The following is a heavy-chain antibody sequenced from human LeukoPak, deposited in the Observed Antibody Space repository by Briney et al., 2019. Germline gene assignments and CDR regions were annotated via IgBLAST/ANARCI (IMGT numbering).Heavy chain of an antibody. Sequence: GGSLRLSCAASGFTFSSYAMSWVRQAPGKGVEWVSAISGSGGSTYYADSVKGRFTISRDNSKNTLYLQMNSLRAEDTAVYYCAKVRIAGGWGYYGMDVWGQGTTVTVSS. CDR2: ISGSGGST. V-gene: IGHV3-23*01. D-gene: IGHD6-13*01. J-gene: IGHJ6*02. CDR3: AKVRIAGGWGYYGMDV. CDR1: GFTFSSYA.